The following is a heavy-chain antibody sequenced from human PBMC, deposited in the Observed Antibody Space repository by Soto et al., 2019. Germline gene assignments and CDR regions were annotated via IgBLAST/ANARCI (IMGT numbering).Heavy chain of an antibody. V-gene: IGHV1-8*01. Sequence: QVQLVQSGAEVRKPGASVKVSCEASGYTFTSYDIYWVRQATGQGLEWMGWMNPNTGNSGYAQKFQGRVTMTSDTSISTAHMELSSLRSEDTAVYYCARRAETNGWNGFGADKYYSDCWGQGTLVTVSS. J-gene: IGHJ4*02. D-gene: IGHD1-1*01. CDR3: ARRAETNGWNGFGADKYYSDC. CDR2: MNPNTGNS. CDR1: GYTFTSYD.